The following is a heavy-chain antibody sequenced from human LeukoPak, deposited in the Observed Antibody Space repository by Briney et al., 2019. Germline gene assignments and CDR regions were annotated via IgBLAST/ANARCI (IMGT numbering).Heavy chain of an antibody. V-gene: IGHV1-18*01. D-gene: IGHD2-15*01. CDR1: GYTFTSYG. CDR3: ARGYCSGGSCYYFDY. Sequence: GASVKVFCKASGYTFTSYGISWVLQAPGQGLEWMGWISPYNGNTNYAQKLQGRVTMTTDTSTSTAYMELRRLRSDDTAVYYCARGYCSGGSCYYFDYWGQGTLVTVSS. CDR2: ISPYNGNT. J-gene: IGHJ4*02.